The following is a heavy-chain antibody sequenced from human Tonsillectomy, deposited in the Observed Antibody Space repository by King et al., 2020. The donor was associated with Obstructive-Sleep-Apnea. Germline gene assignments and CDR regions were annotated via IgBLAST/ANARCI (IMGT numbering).Heavy chain of an antibody. CDR3: AGDYGDYKVDY. J-gene: IGHJ4*01. CDR1: GGSFGAYY. D-gene: IGHD4-17*01. CDR2: IYYIGNT. Sequence: QLQESGPRLVKPWETLSLTCTVSGGSFGAYYWSWIRQPPGRGREWVGNIYYIGNTNYNPSLKSRITMSVDTSKKQFSLKLRSVTAADTAVYFCAGDYGDYKVDYWGQGSLVTVSS. V-gene: IGHV4-59*01.